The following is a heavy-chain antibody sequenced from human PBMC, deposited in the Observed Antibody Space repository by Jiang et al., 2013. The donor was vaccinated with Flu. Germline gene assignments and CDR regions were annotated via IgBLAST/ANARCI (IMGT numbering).Heavy chain of an antibody. CDR1: GGSISSGDYY. D-gene: IGHD4-17*01. CDR3: ARGGVYGDYEYWYFDL. Sequence: GPGLVKPSQTLSLTCTVSGGSISSGDYYWSWIRQPPGKGLEWIGYIYYSGSTYYNPSLKSRVTISVDTSKNQFSLKLSSVTAADTAVYYCARGGVYGDYEYWYFDLWGRGTLVTVSS. J-gene: IGHJ2*01. V-gene: IGHV4-30-4*01. CDR2: IYYSGST.